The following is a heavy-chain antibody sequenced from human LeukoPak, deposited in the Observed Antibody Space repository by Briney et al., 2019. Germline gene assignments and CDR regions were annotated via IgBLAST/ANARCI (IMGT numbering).Heavy chain of an antibody. CDR2: IRYDGSNK. CDR3: AKDYKMGIMHILTGYPIDY. CDR1: GFTFSSYW. Sequence: GGSLRLSCAASGFTFSSYWMSWVRQAPGEGLEWVAFIRYDGSNKYYADSVKGRFTISRDNSKNTLYLQMNSLRAEDTAVYYCAKDYKMGIMHILTGYPIDYWGQGTLVTVSS. V-gene: IGHV3-30*02. J-gene: IGHJ4*02. D-gene: IGHD3-9*01.